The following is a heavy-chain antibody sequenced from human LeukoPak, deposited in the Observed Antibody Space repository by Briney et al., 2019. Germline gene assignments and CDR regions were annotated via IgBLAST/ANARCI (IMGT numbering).Heavy chain of an antibody. CDR3: ATDFTGWFDP. CDR1: GGTFSSYA. V-gene: IGHV1-69*04. D-gene: IGHD1-14*01. Sequence: ASVKVSCKASGGTFSSYAISWVRQAPGQGLEWMGRIIPILGIANYAQKFQGRVTMTEDTSTDTAYMELSSLRSEDTAVYYCATDFTGWFDPWGQGTLVTVSS. CDR2: IIPILGIA. J-gene: IGHJ5*02.